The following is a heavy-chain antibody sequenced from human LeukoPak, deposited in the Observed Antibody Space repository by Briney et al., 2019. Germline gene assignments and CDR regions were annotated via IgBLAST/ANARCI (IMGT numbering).Heavy chain of an antibody. CDR3: ATDQPFLHDDNAGPLDC. V-gene: IGHV1-24*01. Sequence: ASVKVSCKVSGYTLTEVSIHWVRQAPGKGLEWIGGFDPEDEETIYAQKFQGRVTMTEDTSTHTAYMELSSLRSGDTAVYYCATDQPFLHDDNAGPLDCWGQGTLVTVSS. J-gene: IGHJ4*02. D-gene: IGHD3-22*01. CDR1: GYTLTEVS. CDR2: FDPEDEET.